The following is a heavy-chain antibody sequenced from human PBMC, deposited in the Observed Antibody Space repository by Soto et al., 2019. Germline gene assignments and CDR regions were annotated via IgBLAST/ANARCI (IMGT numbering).Heavy chain of an antibody. Sequence: EVQLVESGGGLVKPGGSLRLSCAASGFTLTSYSMNWVRQASGKGLEWVSSISSSSGHIYYADSVKGRFTISRDNAGNSLYLQMNRLRAEDPAVYYCVRERGLSSFYGMDVWGQGTTFTFSS. J-gene: IGHJ6*02. D-gene: IGHD3-10*01. V-gene: IGHV3-21*02. CDR3: VRERGLSSFYGMDV. CDR1: GFTLTSYS. CDR2: ISSSSGHI.